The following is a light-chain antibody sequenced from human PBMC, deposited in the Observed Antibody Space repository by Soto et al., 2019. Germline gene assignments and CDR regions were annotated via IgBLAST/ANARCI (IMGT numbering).Light chain of an antibody. V-gene: IGKV3-20*01. CDR3: QHYNSYSEA. J-gene: IGKJ1*01. CDR1: QTVRSNY. Sequence: EIVLTQSPGTLSLSPGERATLSCRASQTVRSNYLAWYQQKPGQAPRLFIYGASSRATGIPDRFSGSGSGTDFTLTISRLEPEDFATYYCQHYNSYSEAFGQGTKVELK. CDR2: GAS.